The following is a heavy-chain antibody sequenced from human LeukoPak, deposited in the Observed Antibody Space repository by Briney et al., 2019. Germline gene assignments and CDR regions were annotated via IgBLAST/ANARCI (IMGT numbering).Heavy chain of an antibody. Sequence: ASVKVSCKASGYTFTNYYLHWVRQAPGQGLEWLGIINPSGGSSGGSTTYAQKFQGRVTMTRDTSTSTVYMELSNLRSEDTAVYYCARFGTSSSRFFDQWGQGTLVTVSS. J-gene: IGHJ4*02. V-gene: IGHV1-46*01. CDR3: ARFGTSSSRFFDQ. CDR1: GYTFTNYY. CDR2: INPSGGSSGGST. D-gene: IGHD6-6*01.